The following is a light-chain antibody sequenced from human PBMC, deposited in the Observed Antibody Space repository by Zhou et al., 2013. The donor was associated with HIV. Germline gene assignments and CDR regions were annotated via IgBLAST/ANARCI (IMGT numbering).Light chain of an antibody. J-gene: IGKJ4*01. V-gene: IGKV1-39*01. Sequence: DIQMTQSPSTLSASVGDRVTITCRASQSISSWLAWYQQKPGKAPKLLIFGASSLQGGVPLRFSGSGSGTDFTLTIISLQPEDFATYFCQQTYTTQITFGGGTKVEF. CDR3: QQTYTTQIT. CDR2: GAS. CDR1: QSISSW.